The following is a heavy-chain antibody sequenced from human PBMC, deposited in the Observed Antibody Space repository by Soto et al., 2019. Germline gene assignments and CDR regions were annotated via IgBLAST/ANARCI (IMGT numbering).Heavy chain of an antibody. CDR3: ARKSDCSGGSCPYYFDY. Sequence: EVRLLESGGELVQPGGSLRLSCAASGFTFSSYGMSWVRQAPGKGLEWVSGISGTGGSTYYADSVKGRFTISRDNSKNTLFLQMDSLRAEDTAVYYCARKSDCSGGSCPYYFDYWGQGTLVTVSS. J-gene: IGHJ4*02. V-gene: IGHV3-23*01. CDR1: GFTFSSYG. CDR2: ISGTGGST. D-gene: IGHD2-15*01.